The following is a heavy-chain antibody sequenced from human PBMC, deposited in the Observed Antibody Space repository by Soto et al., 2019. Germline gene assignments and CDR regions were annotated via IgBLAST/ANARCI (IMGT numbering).Heavy chain of an antibody. CDR2: IIPIFGTA. D-gene: IGHD2-2*02. J-gene: IGHJ4*02. Sequence: SVKVSFKASGGTFSSYAISWLRQAPGQGLEWMGGIIPIFGTANYAQKFQGRVTITADESTSTAYMELSSLRSEDTAVYYCARDSELGYCSSTSCYMATYYFDYWGQGTLVTVSS. CDR3: ARDSELGYCSSTSCYMATYYFDY. CDR1: GGTFSSYA. V-gene: IGHV1-69*13.